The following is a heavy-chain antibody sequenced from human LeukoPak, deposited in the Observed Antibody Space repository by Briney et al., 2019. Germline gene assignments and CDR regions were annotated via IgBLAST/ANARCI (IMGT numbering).Heavy chain of an antibody. CDR3: ARHISDYFYYYLDV. CDR1: GGSISSSSYY. J-gene: IGHJ6*03. CDR2: FYYSGTT. Sequence: SDTLSLTCTVSGGSISSSSYYWGWIRQSPGKGLGWIGSFYYSGTTYYNPSLESRVTISDDMSRNRFSLMLTSVTAADTAIYYCARHISDYFYYYLDVWGTGTTVIVSS. V-gene: IGHV4-39*01.